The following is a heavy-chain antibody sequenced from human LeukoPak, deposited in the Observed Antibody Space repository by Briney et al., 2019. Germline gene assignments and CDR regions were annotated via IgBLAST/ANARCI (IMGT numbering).Heavy chain of an antibody. CDR3: AKDSYSSGWPLYYYYGMDV. J-gene: IGHJ6*02. V-gene: IGHV3-30*18. Sequence: GGSLRLACAASGFTFSSYGMHGVRQAPGRGLEWVAVISYDGSNKYYADSVKGRFTISRDNSKNTLYLQMNSLRAEDTAVYYCAKDSYSSGWPLYYYYGMDVWGQGTTVTVSS. CDR1: GFTFSSYG. D-gene: IGHD6-19*01. CDR2: ISYDGSNK.